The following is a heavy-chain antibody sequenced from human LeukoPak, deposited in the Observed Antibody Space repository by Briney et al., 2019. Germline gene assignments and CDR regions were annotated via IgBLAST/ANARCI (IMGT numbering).Heavy chain of an antibody. V-gene: IGHV1-46*01. J-gene: IGHJ4*02. CDR1: GYTFTGYY. CDR2: INPSGGST. D-gene: IGHD5-24*01. CDR3: ARAPISEMATNDFDY. Sequence: ASVKVSCKASGYTFTGYYMHWVRQAPGQGLEWMGIINPSGGSTSYAQKFQGRVTMTRDTSTSTVYMELSSLRSEDTAVYYCARAPISEMATNDFDYWGQGTLVTVSS.